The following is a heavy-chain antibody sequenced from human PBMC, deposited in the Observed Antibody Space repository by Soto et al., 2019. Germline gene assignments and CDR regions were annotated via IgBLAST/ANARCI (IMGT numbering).Heavy chain of an antibody. J-gene: IGHJ4*02. Sequence: PGGSLRLSCAASGFTFSDYYMNWIRQAPGKGLEWLSYISSSGSTTYYADSVKGRFTISRDNAKNSLFLQMSSLRAEDTAVYYCARDPGGTSASFDSWGLGTLVTVSS. CDR3: ARDPGGTSASFDS. D-gene: IGHD2-8*02. V-gene: IGHV3-11*01. CDR1: GFTFSDYY. CDR2: ISSSGSTT.